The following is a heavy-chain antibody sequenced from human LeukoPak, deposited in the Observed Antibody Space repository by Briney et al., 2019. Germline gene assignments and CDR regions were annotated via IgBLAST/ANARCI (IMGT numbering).Heavy chain of an antibody. Sequence: SETLSLTCTVSGGSISSDNYYWSWIRQPAGKGLEWIGRIYTSGSTNYNPSLKSRVTMSLDTSKNQFSLKLSSVTAADTAVYYCAREVDYDSSGPIDYWGQGTLVTVSS. J-gene: IGHJ4*02. D-gene: IGHD3-22*01. CDR1: GGSISSDNYY. CDR2: IYTSGST. CDR3: AREVDYDSSGPIDY. V-gene: IGHV4-61*02.